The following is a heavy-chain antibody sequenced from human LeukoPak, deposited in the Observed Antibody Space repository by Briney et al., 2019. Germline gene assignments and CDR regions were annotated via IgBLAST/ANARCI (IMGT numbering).Heavy chain of an antibody. CDR2: IRYDGSNK. Sequence: GRSLRLSRAASGFTFSSYGMHWVRQAPGKGLEWVAFIRYDGSNKYYADSVKGRFTISRENSKNTLYLQMNGLRAEDTAVYYCTNADCSSFSCPYFDQWGQGTLVTISS. D-gene: IGHD2-2*01. J-gene: IGHJ4*02. CDR1: GFTFSSYG. CDR3: TNADCSSFSCPYFDQ. V-gene: IGHV3-30*02.